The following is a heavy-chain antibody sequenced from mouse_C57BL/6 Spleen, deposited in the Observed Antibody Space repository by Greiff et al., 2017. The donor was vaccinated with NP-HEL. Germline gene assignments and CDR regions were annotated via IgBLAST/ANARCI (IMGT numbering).Heavy chain of an antibody. Sequence: EVQLVESGGGLVKPGGSLKLSCAASGFTFSDYGMHWVRQTPEKGLEWVAYISSGSSTIYYADTVKGRFTLSRDNAKNTLFLQMTSLRSEDTAMYYCARSLYDYKAWFAYWGQGTLVTVSA. V-gene: IGHV5-17*01. D-gene: IGHD2-4*01. CDR3: ARSLYDYKAWFAY. CDR2: ISSGSSTI. CDR1: GFTFSDYG. J-gene: IGHJ3*01.